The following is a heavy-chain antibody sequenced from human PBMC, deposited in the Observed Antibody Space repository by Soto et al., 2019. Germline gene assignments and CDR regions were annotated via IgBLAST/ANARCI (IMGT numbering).Heavy chain of an antibody. J-gene: IGHJ4*02. Sequence: SETLSLTCTVSGGSISSGGYYWSWIRQHPGKGQEWIGYIYYSGSTYYNPSLKSRVTISVDTSKNQFSLKLSSVTAADTAVYYCARDGGAYYFDYWGQGTMVTVSS. V-gene: IGHV4-31*03. CDR1: GGSISSGGYY. D-gene: IGHD3-10*01. CDR3: ARDGGAYYFDY. CDR2: IYYSGST.